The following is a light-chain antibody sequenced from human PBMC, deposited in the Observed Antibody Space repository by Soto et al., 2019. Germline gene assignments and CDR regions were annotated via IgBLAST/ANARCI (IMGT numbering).Light chain of an antibody. V-gene: IGKV3-11*01. CDR2: DAS. CDR1: QSISSF. J-gene: IGKJ5*01. CDR3: QQRSNWPRT. Sequence: EIVLTQSPATLSLSPGERATLSCWASQSISSFLAWYQQKPGQAPRLLIYDASTRATGIPARFSGSGSGTGFTLTISSLEPEDFAVYYCQQRSNWPRTFGQGTRLEIK.